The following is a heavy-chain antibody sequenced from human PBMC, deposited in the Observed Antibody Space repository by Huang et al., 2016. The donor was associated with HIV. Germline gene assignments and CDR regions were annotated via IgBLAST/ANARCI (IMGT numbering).Heavy chain of an antibody. CDR1: GFTFGSFG. D-gene: IGHD3-3*01. CDR3: AKDLTYTFGRHFDY. V-gene: IGHV3-30*02. J-gene: IGHJ4*02. CDR2: IRYDGNNY. Sequence: QVQLVESGGGVVQPGGSLRLSCTASGFTFGSFGMHWVRQAPGKGWEWVGFIRYDGNNYYYADSVRGRFTIARDNSKDTLYLQTNRLRPDDSAVYYCAKDLTYTFGRHFDYWGRGTLVTVSS.